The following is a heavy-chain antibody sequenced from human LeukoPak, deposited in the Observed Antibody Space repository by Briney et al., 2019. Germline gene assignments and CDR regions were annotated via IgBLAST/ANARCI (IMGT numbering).Heavy chain of an antibody. D-gene: IGHD4-11*01. V-gene: IGHV3-33*06. J-gene: IGHJ4*02. Sequence: GGSLTLSFVSSRFTFSHFGMHWVRQAPGKGLEWVAVIWSDATNEYYADSVKGRFTISRDNSRNTVFLQMNNLRVEDTAVYFCAKDAQRGFDYSNSLESWGQGTLVTVSS. CDR2: IWSDATNE. CDR3: AKDAQRGFDYSNSLES. CDR1: RFTFSHFG.